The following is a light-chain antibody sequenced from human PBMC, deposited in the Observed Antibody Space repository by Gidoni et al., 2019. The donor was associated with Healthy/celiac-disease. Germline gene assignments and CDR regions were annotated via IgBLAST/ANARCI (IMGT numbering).Light chain of an antibody. CDR1: QSVSSN. V-gene: IGKV3-15*01. CDR2: GAS. CDR3: QQCNNWPPVT. Sequence: EIVLTQSPATLSLSPGERATLSCRASQSVSSNLAWYQQKPGQAPRLLIYGASTRATGIPARFSGSGSGTEFTLTISSLQSEDFAVYYCQQCNNWPPVTFXQXTKVEIK. J-gene: IGKJ1*01.